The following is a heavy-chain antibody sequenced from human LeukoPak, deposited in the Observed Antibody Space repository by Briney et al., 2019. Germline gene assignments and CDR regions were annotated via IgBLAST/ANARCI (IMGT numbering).Heavy chain of an antibody. Sequence: SETLSLTCTVSGGSISSSSYYWGWIRQPPGKGLEWIGSIYYSGSTYYNPSLKSRVTISVDTSKNQFSLKLSSVTAADTAVYYCARHVVDTAMPIDYWGQGTLVTVSS. J-gene: IGHJ4*02. V-gene: IGHV4-39*01. CDR3: ARHVVDTAMPIDY. CDR1: GGSISSSSYY. D-gene: IGHD5-18*01. CDR2: IYYSGST.